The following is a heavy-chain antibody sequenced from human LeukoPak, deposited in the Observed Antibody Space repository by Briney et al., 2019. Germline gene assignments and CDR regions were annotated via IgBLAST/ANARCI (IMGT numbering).Heavy chain of an antibody. CDR3: AGDPTTVVNRPYYFDD. CDR1: VGSFSGYH. Sequence: PSETLSLTCAVSVGSFSGYHWNWLRQAPGKGLEWIGEINDRGITNYNPSLKSRLTISIDTSKKQFSLKLRSVTAADTAVYYCAGDPTTVVNRPYYFDDWGQGTLVTVSS. CDR2: INDRGIT. J-gene: IGHJ4*02. D-gene: IGHD4-23*01. V-gene: IGHV4-34*01.